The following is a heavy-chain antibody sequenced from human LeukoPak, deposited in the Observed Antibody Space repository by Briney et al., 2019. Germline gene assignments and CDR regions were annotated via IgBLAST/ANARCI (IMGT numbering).Heavy chain of an antibody. Sequence: GGSLRLSCAASGFTFSSYAMYWVRQAPGKGLEWVAVISYDGSNKYYADSVKGRFTISRDNSKNTLYLQMNSLRGEDTAVYYCAREDFWGQGTLVTVSS. CDR1: GFTFSSYA. J-gene: IGHJ4*02. CDR3: AREDF. CDR2: ISYDGSNK. V-gene: IGHV3-30-3*01.